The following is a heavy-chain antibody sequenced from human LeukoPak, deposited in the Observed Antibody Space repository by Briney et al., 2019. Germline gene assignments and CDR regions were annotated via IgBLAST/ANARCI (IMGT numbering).Heavy chain of an antibody. J-gene: IGHJ5*02. Sequence: GESLKISCKGSGYNFTNHWIAWVRQMPGKGLEGMGTIYLGDSDITYSPSFQGQVTMSADKSISTAYLQWSNLKASDTAMYYCARRGYDFWSGSHGAHSFDPWGQGTLVTVSS. CDR2: IYLGDSDI. D-gene: IGHD3-3*01. V-gene: IGHV5-51*01. CDR1: GYNFTNHW. CDR3: ARRGYDFWSGSHGAHSFDP.